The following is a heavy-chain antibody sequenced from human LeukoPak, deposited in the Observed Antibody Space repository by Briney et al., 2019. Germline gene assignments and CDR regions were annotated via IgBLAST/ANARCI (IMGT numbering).Heavy chain of an antibody. CDR2: IYYSGST. CDR3: ARELSYCSSTSCYPAYYFDY. V-gene: IGHV4-59*01. Sequence: SETLSLTCTVSGGSISSYYWSWIRQPPGKGLEWIGYIYYSGSTNYNPSLKSRVTISVDTSKNQFSLKLSSVTAADTAVYYCARELSYCSSTSCYPAYYFDYWGQGTLVTVSP. CDR1: GGSISSYY. J-gene: IGHJ4*02. D-gene: IGHD2-2*01.